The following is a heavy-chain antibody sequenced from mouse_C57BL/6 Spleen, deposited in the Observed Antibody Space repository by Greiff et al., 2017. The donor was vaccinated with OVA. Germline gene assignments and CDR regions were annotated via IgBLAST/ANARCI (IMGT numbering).Heavy chain of an antibody. V-gene: IGHV1-15*01. CDR3: TRGVTGYFDY. CDR1: GYTFTDYE. J-gene: IGHJ2*01. Sequence: VKLVESGAELVRPGASVTLSCKASGYTFTDYEMHWVKQTPVHGLEWIGAIDPETGGTAYNQKFKGKAILTADKSSSTAYMELRSLTSEDSAVYYCTRGVTGYFDYWGQGTTLTVSS. CDR2: IDPETGGT.